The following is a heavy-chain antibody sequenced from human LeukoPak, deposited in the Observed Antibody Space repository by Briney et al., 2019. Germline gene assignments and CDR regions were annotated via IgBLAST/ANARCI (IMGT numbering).Heavy chain of an antibody. J-gene: IGHJ3*02. CDR1: GYTFTGYY. CDR3: ARVAYLTTSFDAFDI. CDR2: INPNSGGT. D-gene: IGHD4-17*01. Sequence: SVKVSCKASGYTFTGYYMHWVRQAPGQGLEWMGWINPNSGGTNYAQKFQGRVTMTRDTSISTAYMELSRLRADDTAVYYCARVAYLTTSFDAFDIWGQGTMVTVSS. V-gene: IGHV1-2*02.